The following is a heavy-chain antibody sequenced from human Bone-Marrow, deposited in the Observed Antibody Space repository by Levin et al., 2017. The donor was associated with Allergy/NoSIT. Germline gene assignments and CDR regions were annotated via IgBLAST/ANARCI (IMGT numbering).Heavy chain of an antibody. J-gene: IGHJ4*02. Sequence: SETLSLTCAVYGGSFSGYYWSWIRQPPGKGLEWIGEINHSGSTNYNPSLKSRVTISVDTSKNQFSLKLSSVTAADTAVYYCARIPLYTVATTFDYWGQGTLVTVSS. CDR2: INHSGST. CDR3: ARIPLYTVATTFDY. D-gene: IGHD5-12*01. CDR1: GGSFSGYY. V-gene: IGHV4-34*01.